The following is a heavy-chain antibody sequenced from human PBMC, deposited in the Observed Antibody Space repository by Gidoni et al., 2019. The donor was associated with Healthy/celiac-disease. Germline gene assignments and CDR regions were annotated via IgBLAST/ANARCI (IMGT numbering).Heavy chain of an antibody. J-gene: IGHJ6*02. Sequence: QVQLVQSGAEVKKPGASVKVSCTASGYTFTSYSLHWVRQGPGQGLEWMGIINPRGGSTSYAQKFQGRVTMTRDTSTSTVYMELSSLRSEDTAVYYCARDRATSYGMDVWGQGTTVTVSS. CDR2: INPRGGST. V-gene: IGHV1-46*01. D-gene: IGHD3-10*01. CDR1: GYTFTSYS. CDR3: ARDRATSYGMDV.